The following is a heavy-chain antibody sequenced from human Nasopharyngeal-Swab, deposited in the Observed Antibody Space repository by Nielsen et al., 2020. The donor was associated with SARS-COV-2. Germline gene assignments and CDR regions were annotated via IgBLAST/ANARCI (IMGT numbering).Heavy chain of an antibody. Sequence: ETLSLTCAVYGGSFSGHQWSWVRQAPGKGLEWVSSISSSSYIYYADSVKGRFTISRDNAKNSLYLQMNSLRAEDTAVYYCARDGLDYDFWSAYFMDVWGQGTTVTVSS. CDR3: ARDGLDYDFWSAYFMDV. V-gene: IGHV3-69-1*01. J-gene: IGHJ6*02. CDR1: GGSFSGHQ. D-gene: IGHD3-3*01. CDR2: ISSSSYI.